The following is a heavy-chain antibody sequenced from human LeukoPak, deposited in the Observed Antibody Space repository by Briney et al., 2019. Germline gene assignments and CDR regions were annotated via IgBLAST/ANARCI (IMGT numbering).Heavy chain of an antibody. J-gene: IGHJ4*02. CDR2: IWYDGSNK. D-gene: IGHD3-9*01. V-gene: IGHV3-33*01. Sequence: GRSLRLSCAASGFTFSSCGMQWVRQAPGKGLEWGAVIWYDGSNKDYADSVRGRFTIYRDNSKDPLYLQTDSPRAEYPAVYYCSRKPITIFAIDYWGRGPLVTVS. CDR3: SRKPITIFAIDY. CDR1: GFTFSSCG.